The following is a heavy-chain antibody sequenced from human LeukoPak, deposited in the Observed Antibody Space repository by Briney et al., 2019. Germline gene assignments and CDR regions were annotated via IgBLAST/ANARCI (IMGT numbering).Heavy chain of an antibody. CDR1: GFTFDDYA. J-gene: IGHJ4*02. V-gene: IGHV3-9*01. D-gene: IGHD5-12*01. CDR2: ISWNSGSI. Sequence: TGGFLRLSCAASGFTFDDYAMHWVRQAPGKGLEWVSGISWNSGSIGYADSVKGRFTISRDNAKNSLYLQMNSLRAEDTALYYCAKAFSGYDSAADYWGQGTLVTVSS. CDR3: AKAFSGYDSAADY.